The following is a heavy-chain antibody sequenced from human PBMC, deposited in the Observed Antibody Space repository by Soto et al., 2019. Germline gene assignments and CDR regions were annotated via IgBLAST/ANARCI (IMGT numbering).Heavy chain of an antibody. J-gene: IGHJ6*02. CDR3: ARDVGSSDGMEV. CDR2: INPNSGGT. CDR1: GYTFTGYY. D-gene: IGHD6-6*01. Sequence: WASVKVSCKASGYTFTGYYMHWVRQAPGQGLEWMGWINPNSGGTNYAQKFQGRVTMTRDTSISTAYMELSRLRSDDTAVYYCARDVGSSDGMEVWGQGTTVTVSS. V-gene: IGHV1-2*02.